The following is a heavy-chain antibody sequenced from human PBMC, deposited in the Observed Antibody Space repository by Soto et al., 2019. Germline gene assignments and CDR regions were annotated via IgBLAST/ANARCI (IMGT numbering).Heavy chain of an antibody. Sequence: GGSLRLSCAASGFTFSSYAMSWVRQAPGKGLEWVSAISGSGGSTYYADFVKGRFTISRDNSKNTLYLQMNSLRAEDTAVYYCATLITMVYFDYWGQGTLVTVSS. D-gene: IGHD3-10*01. CDR2: ISGSGGST. CDR1: GFTFSSYA. CDR3: ATLITMVYFDY. V-gene: IGHV3-23*01. J-gene: IGHJ4*02.